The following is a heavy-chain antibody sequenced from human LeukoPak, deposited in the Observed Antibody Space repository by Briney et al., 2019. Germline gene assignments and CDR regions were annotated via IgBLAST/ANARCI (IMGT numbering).Heavy chain of an antibody. CDR3: AKRISGSRSGTGGLIDY. CDR1: GFTFSSFW. V-gene: IGHV3-23*01. Sequence: PGGSLRLSCAASGFTFSSFWMGWVRQAPGKGLEWVSAISGSGTRTFYADSVKGRFTNSRDNSKNTLYLQMSSLRAEDTAIYYCAKRISGSRSGTGGLIDYWGQGTLVTVSS. CDR2: ISGSGTRT. J-gene: IGHJ4*02. D-gene: IGHD3-22*01.